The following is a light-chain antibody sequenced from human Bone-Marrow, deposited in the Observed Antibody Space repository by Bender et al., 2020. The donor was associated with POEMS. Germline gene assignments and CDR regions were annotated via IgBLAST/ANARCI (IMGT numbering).Light chain of an antibody. V-gene: IGLV2-14*02. CDR2: EVS. CDR3: SSYTSSRTVI. CDR1: SSDVGSYKL. Sequence: QSALTQPASVSGSPGQSITISCTGTSSDVGSYKLVSWYQQHPGKAPKLMIFEVSERPSGVSNRFSGSRSGNTASLTISGLQAEDEADYHCSSYTSSRTVIFGGGTKLTVL. J-gene: IGLJ2*01.